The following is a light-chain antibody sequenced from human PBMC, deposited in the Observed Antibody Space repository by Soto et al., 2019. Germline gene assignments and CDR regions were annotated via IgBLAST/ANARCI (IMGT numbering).Light chain of an antibody. V-gene: IGKV1-39*01. CDR2: AAS. CDR3: QQSYSTPPVT. J-gene: IGKJ5*01. CDR1: QSISNY. Sequence: DIQMTQSPSSLSVSVGDRVTITCRASQSISNYLNWYQQKPGKAPKLLIYAASSLQSGVPSRFSGSGSGTEFTPTISSLQPEDFATYYCQQSYSTPPVTVGQGTRMEIK.